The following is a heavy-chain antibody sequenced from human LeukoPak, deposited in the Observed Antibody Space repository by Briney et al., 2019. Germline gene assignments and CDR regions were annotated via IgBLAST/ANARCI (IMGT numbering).Heavy chain of an antibody. CDR2: ISAYNGNT. Sequence: SVKVSCKASGYTFTSYGISWVRQAPGQGLEWMGWISAYNGNTNYAQKLQGRVTISRDTSASTAYMELSSLTSEDTAVYYCARDSGEYYFDYWGQGTLVTVSP. CDR1: GYTFTSYG. D-gene: IGHD2-15*01. V-gene: IGHV1-18*01. CDR3: ARDSGEYYFDY. J-gene: IGHJ4*02.